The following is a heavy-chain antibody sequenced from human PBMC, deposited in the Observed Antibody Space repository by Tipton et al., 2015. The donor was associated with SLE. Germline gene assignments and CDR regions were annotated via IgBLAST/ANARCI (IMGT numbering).Heavy chain of an antibody. CDR2: INHSGST. J-gene: IGHJ5*02. Sequence: TLSLTCAVYGGSFSGYYWSWIRQPPGKGLEWIGEINHSGSTNYNPSLKSRVTISVDTSKNQSSLKLSSVTAADTAVYYCARGLAAAGMVWFDPWGQGTLVTVSS. D-gene: IGHD6-13*01. CDR3: ARGLAAAGMVWFDP. V-gene: IGHV4-34*01. CDR1: GGSFSGYY.